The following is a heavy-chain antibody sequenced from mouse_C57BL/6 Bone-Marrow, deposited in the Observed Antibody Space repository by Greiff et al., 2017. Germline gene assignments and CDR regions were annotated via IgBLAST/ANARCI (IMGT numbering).Heavy chain of an antibody. V-gene: IGHV1-82*01. J-gene: IGHJ2*01. CDR2: IYPGDGDT. Sequence: VQLHQSGPELVKPGASVKISCKASGYAFSSSWMNWVKQRPGKGLEWIGRIYPGDGDTNYNGKFKGKATLTADKSSSTAYMQLSSLTSEDSAVYFCARGYYGKGGDYWGQGTTLTVSS. D-gene: IGHD1-1*01. CDR3: ARGYYGKGGDY. CDR1: GYAFSSSW.